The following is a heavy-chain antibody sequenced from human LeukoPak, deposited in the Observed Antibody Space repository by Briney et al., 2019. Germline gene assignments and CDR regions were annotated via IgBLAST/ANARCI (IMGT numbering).Heavy chain of an antibody. CDR3: ATGLTKWDLLNY. Sequence: ASVKVSCKVSGYTLTKLSLHWVRQAPGKGLEWMGGLDPEDGEMIYSQKFQGRVTMTEDTSTDIAYMEMSSLRSEDTAVYYCATGLTKWDLLNYWGQGTLVTVSS. V-gene: IGHV1-24*01. CDR2: LDPEDGEM. CDR1: GYTLTKLS. J-gene: IGHJ4*02. D-gene: IGHD1-26*01.